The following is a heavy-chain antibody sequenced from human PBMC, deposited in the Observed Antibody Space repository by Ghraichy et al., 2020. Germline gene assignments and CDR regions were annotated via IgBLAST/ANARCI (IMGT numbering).Heavy chain of an antibody. CDR1: GGSISSYY. CDR3: ARQLPNWYFDL. J-gene: IGHJ2*01. D-gene: IGHD1-26*01. CDR2: IYYSGST. Sequence: SETLSLTCTVSGGSISSYYWSWIRQPPGKGLEWIGYIYYSGSTNYNPSLQSRVTMSVDTSKNQFSLKLSSVTAADTAVYYCARQLPNWYFDLWGRGTLVTVSS. V-gene: IGHV4-59*01.